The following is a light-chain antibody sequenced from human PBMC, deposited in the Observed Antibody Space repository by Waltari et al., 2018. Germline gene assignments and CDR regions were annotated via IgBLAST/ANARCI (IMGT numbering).Light chain of an antibody. CDR1: SGNIATHY. J-gene: IGLJ2*01. CDR3: QSYDLNSRVV. Sequence: FILTQPHSVSESPGTTVTISCTRSSGNIATHYVPWYQPRPGGAPTTVTDEDTQRPSEVPDRFSGSIDSSSNSAFLTISGLITEDEADYYCQSYDLNSRVVFGGRTKLTVL. V-gene: IGLV6-57*03. CDR2: EDT.